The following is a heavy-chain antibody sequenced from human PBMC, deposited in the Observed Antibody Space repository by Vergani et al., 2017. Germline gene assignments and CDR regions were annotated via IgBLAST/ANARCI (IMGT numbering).Heavy chain of an antibody. J-gene: IGHJ4*02. CDR2: INHSGST. Sequence: QVQLQQWGAGLLKPSETLSLTCSAYGGSSSGYYWIWIRQPPGKGLEWIGEINHSGSTNYNPSLKSRVTISVDTSKNQFSLKLSSVTAADTAVYYCARDLWYSYGRGGDGYWGQGTLVTVSS. CDR3: ARDLWYSYGRGGDGY. CDR1: GGSSSGYY. V-gene: IGHV4-34*01. D-gene: IGHD5-18*01.